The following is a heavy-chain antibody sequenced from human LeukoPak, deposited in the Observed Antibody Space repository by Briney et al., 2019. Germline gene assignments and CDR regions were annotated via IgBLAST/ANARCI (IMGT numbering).Heavy chain of an antibody. CDR3: AKDQAYSGYDSGY. CDR1: GFTFSSYG. Sequence: GRSLRLSCAPSGFTFSSYGMHWVRQAPRKGLEWVAVISYDGSNKYYADSVKGRFTISRDNSKNTLYLQMNSLRAEDTAVYYCAKDQAYSGYDSGYWGQGTLVTVSS. CDR2: ISYDGSNK. J-gene: IGHJ4*02. V-gene: IGHV3-30*18. D-gene: IGHD5-12*01.